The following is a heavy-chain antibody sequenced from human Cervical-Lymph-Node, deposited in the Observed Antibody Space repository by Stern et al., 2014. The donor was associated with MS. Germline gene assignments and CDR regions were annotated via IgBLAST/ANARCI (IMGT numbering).Heavy chain of an antibody. Sequence: QVQLVQSGAEVKKPGASVKVSCKASGDTFASYPIHWLRQAPGQGPVWMGIVNTTDGRTTYAQTFQGRVTMTRDTSTRTVYMELSSLRAEDTAMYFCANPLPYANWGQGTRVTVSS. CDR1: GDTFASYP. V-gene: IGHV1-46*03. CDR3: ANPLPYAN. J-gene: IGHJ1*01. D-gene: IGHD4-17*01. CDR2: VNTTDGRT.